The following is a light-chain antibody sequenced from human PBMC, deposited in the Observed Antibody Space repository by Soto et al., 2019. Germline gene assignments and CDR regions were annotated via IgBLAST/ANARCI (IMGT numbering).Light chain of an antibody. CDR3: QQFGSSAWT. CDR2: VAS. Sequence: EVVLTQSPGTLSLSPGERATLSCRASQSVSSTSLAWHQQKPCQAPRLLIYVASSRATGIPDRFSGSGSGTDFTLTINRLEPEDIAVYYCQQFGSSAWTFGQGTKVEI. V-gene: IGKV3-20*01. J-gene: IGKJ1*01. CDR1: QSVSSTS.